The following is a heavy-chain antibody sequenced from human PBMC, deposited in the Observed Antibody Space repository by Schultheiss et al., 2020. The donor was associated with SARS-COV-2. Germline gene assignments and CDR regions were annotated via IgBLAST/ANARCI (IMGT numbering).Heavy chain of an antibody. CDR2: IYYSGST. CDR3: ARQRGGYDFPDAFDI. D-gene: IGHD5-12*01. CDR1: GGSISSSSYY. V-gene: IGHV4-39*01. Sequence: SETLSLTCTVSGGSISSSSYYWSWIRQHPGKGLEWIGYIYYSGSTYYNPSLKSRVTISVDTSKNQFSLKLSSVTAADTAVYYCARQRGGYDFPDAFDIWGQGTMVTVSS. J-gene: IGHJ3*02.